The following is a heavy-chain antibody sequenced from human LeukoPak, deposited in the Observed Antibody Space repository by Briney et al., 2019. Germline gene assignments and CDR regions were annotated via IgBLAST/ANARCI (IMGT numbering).Heavy chain of an antibody. CDR1: GYAFTCYY. J-gene: IGHJ6*03. D-gene: IGHD2-15*01. V-gene: IGHV1-2*02. Sequence: ASVKVSCKASGYAFTCYYMHWVRQAPGQGLEWMGWINPNSGGTNDAQKFQGRVTMTRDTSISTAYMELSRLRSDDTAVYYCATTGGYCSGGSCYALYYYMDVWGKGTTVTVSS. CDR2: INPNSGGT. CDR3: ATTGGYCSGGSCYALYYYMDV.